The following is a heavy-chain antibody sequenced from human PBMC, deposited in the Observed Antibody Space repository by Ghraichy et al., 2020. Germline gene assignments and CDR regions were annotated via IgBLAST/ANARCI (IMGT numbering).Heavy chain of an antibody. V-gene: IGHV4-39*01. Sequence: SETLSLTCTVSGGSISSSSYYWGWIRQPPGKGLEWIGSIYYSGSTYYNPSLKSRVTISVDTSKNQFSLKLSSVTAADTAVYYCARQSYTIYYDSSGYFRTWGQGTLVTVSS. D-gene: IGHD3-22*01. J-gene: IGHJ4*02. CDR2: IYYSGST. CDR1: GGSISSSSYY. CDR3: ARQSYTIYYDSSGYFRT.